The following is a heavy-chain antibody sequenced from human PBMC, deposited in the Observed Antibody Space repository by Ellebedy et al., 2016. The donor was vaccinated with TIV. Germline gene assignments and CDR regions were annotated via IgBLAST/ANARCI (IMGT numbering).Heavy chain of an antibody. D-gene: IGHD3-16*01. CDR3: ARDRGPGCMDV. CDR2: ISAYNGNT. CDR1: GYTFTGYY. J-gene: IGHJ6*02. Sequence: AASVKVSCKASGYTFTGYYMHWVRQAPGQGLEWMGWISAYNGNTNYAQKLQGRVTMTTDTSTSTAYMELRSLRSEDTAVYYCARDRGPGCMDVWGQGTTVTVSS. V-gene: IGHV1-18*04.